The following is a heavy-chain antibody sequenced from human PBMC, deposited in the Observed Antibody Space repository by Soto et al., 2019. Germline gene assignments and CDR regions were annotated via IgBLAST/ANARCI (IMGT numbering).Heavy chain of an antibody. CDR2: IYYSGST. J-gene: IGHJ4*02. V-gene: IGHV4-39*07. CDR3: ARVLSSGWSLYYFDY. D-gene: IGHD6-19*01. CDR1: GGSISSSSYY. Sequence: SETLSLTCTVSGGSISSSSYYWGWIRQPPGKGLEWIGSIYYSGSTYYNPSLKSRVTISVDTSKNQFSLKLSSVTAADTAVYYCARVLSSGWSLYYFDYWGQGTLVTVSS.